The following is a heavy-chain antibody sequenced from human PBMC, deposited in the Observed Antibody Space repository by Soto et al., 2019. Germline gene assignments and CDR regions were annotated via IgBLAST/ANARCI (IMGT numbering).Heavy chain of an antibody. D-gene: IGHD3-10*01. CDR1: GGFISGYY. J-gene: IGHJ4*02. Sequence: PSETLSLTCTVSGGFISGYYWAWIRRPPGKGLEFLGHIHFSGSTTYNPSLKGRLFMSVDTSENQFSLRLSSVTAADTAVYYCARHFGSETYLLDYWGQGALVTVSS. CDR3: ARHFGSETYLLDY. CDR2: IHFSGST. V-gene: IGHV4-59*08.